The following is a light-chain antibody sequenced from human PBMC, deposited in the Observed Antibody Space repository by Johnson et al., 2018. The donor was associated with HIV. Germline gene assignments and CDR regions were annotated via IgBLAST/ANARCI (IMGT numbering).Light chain of an antibody. CDR1: SSNIGNNY. CDR2: DNN. J-gene: IGLJ1*01. V-gene: IGLV1-51*01. CDR3: GTWDSSLSAGV. Sequence: QSVLTQPPSVSAAPGQKVTISCSGSSSNIGNNYVSWYQQVPGTAPKLLIYDNNKRPSGIPDRFSGSKSGTSATLGITGLQTGDEADYYCGTWDSSLSAGVFGTGTKVTGL.